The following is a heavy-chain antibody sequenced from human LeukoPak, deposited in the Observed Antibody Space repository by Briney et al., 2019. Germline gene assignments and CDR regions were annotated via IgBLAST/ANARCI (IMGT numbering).Heavy chain of an antibody. V-gene: IGHV4-61*02. CDR1: GGSISSGSYY. Sequence: SQTLSLTCTVSGGSISSGSYYWNWIRQPAGKGLEWIGRIYTGGSTNYNPSLKSRVTISVDTSKNQFSLKLSSVTAADTAVYFCVRVRTGTSCYDYWGQGTLVTVSS. D-gene: IGHD2-2*01. J-gene: IGHJ4*02. CDR2: IYTGGST. CDR3: VRVRTGTSCYDY.